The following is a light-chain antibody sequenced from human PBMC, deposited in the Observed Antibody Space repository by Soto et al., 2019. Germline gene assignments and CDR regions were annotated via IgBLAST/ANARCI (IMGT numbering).Light chain of an antibody. CDR1: PGINNL. CDR3: QKYYDSPPWT. J-gene: IGKJ1*01. V-gene: IGKV1-5*01. Sequence: DLQMPQSPSTLSASVGDRVTITCRASPGINNLLAWYQQKPGRRPDLLIFDASHLAGGVPSRFSGSGSGAEFTLTISSLQPDDFGTYYCQKYYDSPPWTFGQGTKV. CDR2: DAS.